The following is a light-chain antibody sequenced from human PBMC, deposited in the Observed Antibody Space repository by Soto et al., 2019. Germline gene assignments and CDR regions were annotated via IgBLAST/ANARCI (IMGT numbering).Light chain of an antibody. CDR3: QQYNSYSPEGLT. CDR2: DAS. Sequence: DIQLTQSPSTLSASVGERVTITCRASQTVNTWLAWYQHKPGKAPKLLLYDASVLETGVPSRFSGFSSGTEFTLTISSLQPDDFATYFCQQYNSYSPEGLTFGGGPKVEI. J-gene: IGKJ4*02. V-gene: IGKV1-5*01. CDR1: QTVNTW.